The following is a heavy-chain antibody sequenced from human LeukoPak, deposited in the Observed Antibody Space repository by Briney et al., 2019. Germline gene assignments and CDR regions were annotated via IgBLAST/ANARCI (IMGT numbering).Heavy chain of an antibody. CDR3: VRVGLLTTVFDY. Sequence: GASVKVSCKASGYDYTAYTLNWVRQAPGQGLEWMGWINTRTANPTYAQGFVGRFVFSVDTSVNTAYLQISSLKAEDTAVYYCVRVGLLTTVFDYWGPGTLVGVSP. D-gene: IGHD4/OR15-4a*01. CDR2: INTRTANP. V-gene: IGHV7-4-1*02. CDR1: GYDYTAYT. J-gene: IGHJ4*02.